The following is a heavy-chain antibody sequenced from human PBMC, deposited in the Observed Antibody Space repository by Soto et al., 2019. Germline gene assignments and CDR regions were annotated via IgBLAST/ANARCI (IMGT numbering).Heavy chain of an antibody. Sequence: QVQLVQSGAEVKKPGSSVKVSCKASGGTFSSYAISWVRQAPGQGLEWMGGIIPIFGTAHYAQKFQGRVTITADESASRADMELSSLRSADTAVYYWASHKGQWPTPPYYYYGMDVWGQGTTVTVSS. CDR2: IIPIFGTA. D-gene: IGHD6-19*01. J-gene: IGHJ6*02. CDR1: GGTFSSYA. CDR3: ASHKGQWPTPPYYYYGMDV. V-gene: IGHV1-69*01.